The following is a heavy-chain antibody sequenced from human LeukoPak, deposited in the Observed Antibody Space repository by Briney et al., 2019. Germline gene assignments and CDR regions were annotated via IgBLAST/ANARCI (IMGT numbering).Heavy chain of an antibody. Sequence: AGGSLRLSCAASGFTFSSFAMSWVRQAPGKGLEWVSSISSSSSYIYYADSVKGRFTISRDNAKNSLYLQMNSLRAEDTAVYYCARGVGWFDPWGQGTLVTVSS. CDR1: GFTFSSFA. V-gene: IGHV3-21*01. D-gene: IGHD3-3*01. J-gene: IGHJ5*02. CDR2: ISSSSSYI. CDR3: ARGVGWFDP.